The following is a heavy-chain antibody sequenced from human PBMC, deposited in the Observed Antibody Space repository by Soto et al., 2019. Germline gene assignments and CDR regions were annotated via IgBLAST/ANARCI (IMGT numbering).Heavy chain of an antibody. CDR2: IYQSGAT. J-gene: IGHJ6*02. CDR1: GDSISSENW. V-gene: IGHV4-4*02. CDR3: ARDAGASRYYGMDV. D-gene: IGHD2-8*02. Sequence: LSLTCTVSGDSISSENWWSWVRQAPGKGLEWIGEIYQSGATHYTPSLKSRVTISLDKSKNQFSLKLHSVTAADTAVYYCARDAGASRYYGMDVWGQGTTVTVSS.